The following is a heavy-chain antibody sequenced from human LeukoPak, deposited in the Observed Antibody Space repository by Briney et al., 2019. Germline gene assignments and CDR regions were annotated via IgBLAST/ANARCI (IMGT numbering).Heavy chain of an antibody. D-gene: IGHD3-22*01. V-gene: IGHV4-59*01. CDR3: AREGVTYYYDSSDNRDSEPAFDI. J-gene: IGHJ3*02. CDR1: GGSISSYY. Sequence: PSETLSLTCTVSGGSISSYYWSWIRQPPGKGLEWIGYIYYSGSTNYNPSLKSRVTISVDTSKNQFSLKLSSVTAADTAVYYCAREGVTYYYDSSDNRDSEPAFDIWGQGTMVTVSS. CDR2: IYYSGST.